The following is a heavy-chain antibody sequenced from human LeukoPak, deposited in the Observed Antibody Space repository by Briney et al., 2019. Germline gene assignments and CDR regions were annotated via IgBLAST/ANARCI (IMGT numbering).Heavy chain of an antibody. Sequence: GASVKVSCKASGFTFTSSAVQWVRQARGQRLEWIGWIVVGSGNTNYAQKFQERVTITRDMSTSTAYMELSSLRSEDTAVYYCAAGSGSYSDLRYWGQGTVVTVSS. CDR3: AAGSGSYSDLRY. D-gene: IGHD1-26*01. J-gene: IGHJ4*02. V-gene: IGHV1-58*01. CDR2: IVVGSGNT. CDR1: GFTFTSSA.